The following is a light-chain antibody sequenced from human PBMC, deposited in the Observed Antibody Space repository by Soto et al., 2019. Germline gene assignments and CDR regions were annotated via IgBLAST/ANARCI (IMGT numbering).Light chain of an antibody. V-gene: IGLV2-8*01. J-gene: IGLJ1*01. CDR1: SSDVGGYNY. CDR2: EVS. Sequence: QSALTQPPSASGSPGQSVTISCTGTSSDVGGYNYVSWYQQHPGKAPKLMIYEVSKRPSGVPDRFSGSKSGNTASLTVSGLQAEDEADFYCSSYAGSYRYVFGAGTKLTVL. CDR3: SSYAGSYRYV.